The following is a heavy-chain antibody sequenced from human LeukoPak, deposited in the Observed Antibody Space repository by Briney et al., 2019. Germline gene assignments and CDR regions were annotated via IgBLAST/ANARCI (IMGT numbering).Heavy chain of an antibody. CDR1: GFTFSSYA. V-gene: IGHV3-64*01. D-gene: IGHD3-10*01. Sequence: GGSLRLSCAASGFTFSSYAMHWVRQAPGKGLEYVSAISSNGGSTYYANSVKGRSTISRDNSKNTLYLQMGSLRAEDTAVYYCARDGTLWSRFFCNFDYWGQGTLVTVSS. CDR2: ISSNGGST. J-gene: IGHJ4*02. CDR3: ARDGTLWSRFFCNFDY.